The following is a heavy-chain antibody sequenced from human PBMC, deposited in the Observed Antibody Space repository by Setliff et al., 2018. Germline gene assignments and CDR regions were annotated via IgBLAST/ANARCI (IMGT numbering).Heavy chain of an antibody. Sequence: SETLSLTCNVSGVSISNYYWSWIRQPPGKGLECIGYIQKSGGTNYNPSLKSRVTISVDTSTNQFSLKLRSATAADTAVYYCARLSWDGLRYHGLDVWGQGTTVTVSS. V-gene: IGHV4-59*01. J-gene: IGHJ6*02. CDR2: IQKSGGT. CDR1: GVSISNYY. D-gene: IGHD3-10*01. CDR3: ARLSWDGLRYHGLDV.